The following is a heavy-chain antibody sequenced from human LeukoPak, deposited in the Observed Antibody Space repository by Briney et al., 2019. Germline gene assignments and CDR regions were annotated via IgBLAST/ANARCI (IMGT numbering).Heavy chain of an antibody. J-gene: IGHJ4*02. CDR2: IRYDGSNK. V-gene: IGHV3-30*02. Sequence: PGGSLRLSCAASGFTFSSYGMHWVRQAPGKGLEWVAFIRYDGSNKYYADSVKGRFTISRDNSKNTLYLQMNSLRAEDTAVYYCAKDPIHRYNWNDVEGVWGQGTLVTVSS. CDR1: GFTFSSYG. CDR3: AKDPIHRYNWNDVEGV. D-gene: IGHD1-1*01.